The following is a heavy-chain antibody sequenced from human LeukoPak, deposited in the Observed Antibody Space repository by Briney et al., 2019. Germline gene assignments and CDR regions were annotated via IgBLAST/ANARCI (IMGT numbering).Heavy chain of an antibody. J-gene: IGHJ4*02. Sequence: GGSLRLSCAASGFTFSSYAMHWVRQAPGKGLEWVAVISYDGSDKYYADSVKGRFTISRDNSKNTLYLQMNSLRAEDTAVYYCARAGGGHLLYYFDYWGQGTLVTVSS. CDR1: GFTFSSYA. CDR3: ARAGGGHLLYYFDY. D-gene: IGHD2-8*02. V-gene: IGHV3-30*04. CDR2: ISYDGSDK.